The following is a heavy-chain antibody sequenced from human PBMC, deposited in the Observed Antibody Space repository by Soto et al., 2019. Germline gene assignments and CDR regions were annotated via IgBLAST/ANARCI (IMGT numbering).Heavy chain of an antibody. V-gene: IGHV2-5*01. CDR1: GFSFIPSGGG. D-gene: IGHD3-3*01. Sequence: QITVKESGPTLVTPTQTLTLTCTFSGFSFIPSGGGVGWIRQPPGKAPEWLAIIFWNDDKRYSPSLNSRLTITEDTSKNQVVLTMTNLDPVDTATDFCVRRRGDFTTGGAFDIWGLGTKVTVSS. CDR2: IFWNDDK. CDR3: VRRRGDFTTGGAFDI. J-gene: IGHJ3*02.